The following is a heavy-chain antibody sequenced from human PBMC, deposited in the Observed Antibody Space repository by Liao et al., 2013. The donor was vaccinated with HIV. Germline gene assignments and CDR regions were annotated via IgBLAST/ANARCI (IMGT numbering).Heavy chain of an antibody. J-gene: IGHJ4*01. CDR2: IHPTGNT. CDR3: ARGTDFDY. V-gene: IGHV4-4*07. Sequence: QVYLQESGPGLVKPSETLSLTCTVSGGSINSYYWSWLRQSAGKGLEWIGRIHPTGNTNYNPSLERRVTISVDSSTNRFSLMLISVTAADTAVYYCARGTDFDYWGPEYRSPSPQ. CDR1: GGSINSYY.